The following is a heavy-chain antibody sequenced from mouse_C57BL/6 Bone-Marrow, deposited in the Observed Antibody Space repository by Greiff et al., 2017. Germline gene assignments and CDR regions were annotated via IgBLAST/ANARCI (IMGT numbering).Heavy chain of an antibody. D-gene: IGHD1-1*01. CDR1: GFTFSSYA. J-gene: IGHJ1*03. CDR3: ARDGYYGSRDFDV. Sequence: EVMLVESGGGLVKPGGSLKLSCAASGFTFSSYAMSWVRQTPEKRLEWVATISDGGSYTYYPANVKGRFTISRDNAKNNLYLQMSHLKSEDTAMYYCARDGYYGSRDFDVWGTGTTVTVSS. V-gene: IGHV5-4*01. CDR2: ISDGGSYT.